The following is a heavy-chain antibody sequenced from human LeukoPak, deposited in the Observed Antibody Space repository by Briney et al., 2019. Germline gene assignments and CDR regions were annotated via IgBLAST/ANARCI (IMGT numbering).Heavy chain of an antibody. J-gene: IGHJ4*02. CDR3: ARGRYYYDSSGYPTIYYFDY. D-gene: IGHD3-22*01. CDR1: GGSFSGYY. CDR2: INHSGST. V-gene: IGHV4-34*01. Sequence: SETLSLTCAVYGGSFSGYYWSWIRQPPGKGLEWIGEINHSGSTNYNPSLKSRVTISVDTSKNQFSLKLSSLTAADTAVYYCARGRYYYDSSGYPTIYYFDYWGQGTLVTVSS.